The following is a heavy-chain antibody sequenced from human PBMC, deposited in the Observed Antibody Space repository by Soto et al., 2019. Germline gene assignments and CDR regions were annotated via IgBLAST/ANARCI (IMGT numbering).Heavy chain of an antibody. J-gene: IGHJ4*02. D-gene: IGHD3-9*01. CDR2: IYYNGNT. V-gene: IGHV4-39*01. CDR1: GASIRSSAYY. Sequence: QLQLKESGPGLVKPSEALPLTCTVSGASIRSSAYYWGWIRQPPGKELEWIGSIYYNGNTFYTPSVKSRVIISVDTPKNQFSLTLSSATAADTAVYYCARSRYFDWMTWGFFDYWGQGTLAIVSS. CDR3: ARSRYFDWMTWGFFDY.